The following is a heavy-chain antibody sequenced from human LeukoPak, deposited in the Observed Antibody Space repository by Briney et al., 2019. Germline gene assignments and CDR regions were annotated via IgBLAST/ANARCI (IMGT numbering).Heavy chain of an antibody. Sequence: GGSLRLSCAASGLTVSRNYRTWVRQAPGKGLEWVSVIYSDGDTYYVDSVKGRFTISRDNSKNTLYLQMNSLRAEGTAVYYCARGPWASFDYWGQGTLVTVSS. CDR2: IYSDGDT. D-gene: IGHD3-16*01. V-gene: IGHV3-66*01. CDR1: GLTVSRNY. J-gene: IGHJ4*02. CDR3: ARGPWASFDY.